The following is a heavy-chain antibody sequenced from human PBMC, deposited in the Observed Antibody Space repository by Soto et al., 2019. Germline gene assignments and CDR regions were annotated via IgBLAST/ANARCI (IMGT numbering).Heavy chain of an antibody. J-gene: IGHJ4*02. CDR2: ISAYNGNT. CDR3: ARDHRYSSSFFDS. V-gene: IGHV1-18*04. D-gene: IGHD6-6*01. Sequence: QVRLVLSGDELKKPGASMKVSCKASGYAFSDHGISWVRQAPGQELEWIGWISAYNGNTNYAQKFQGRVTVTTDASTATAYMEVRSLTSDDTAVYYCARDHRYSSSFFDSWSQGTLITVSS. CDR1: GYAFSDHG.